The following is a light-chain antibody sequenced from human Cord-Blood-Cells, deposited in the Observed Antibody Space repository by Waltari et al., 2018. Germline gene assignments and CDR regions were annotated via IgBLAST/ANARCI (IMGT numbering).Light chain of an antibody. CDR1: QSVLYSSNNKNY. Sequence: DIVMTQSTDSLAVSLGERATINCKSSQSVLYSSNNKNYLAWYQQKPGQPPKLLIYWASSRESGVPDRFSGSGSGTDFTLTLSRLQAEDVAVYYYQQYYSSFWTFGHVNKVEIK. V-gene: IGKV4-1*01. CDR2: WAS. CDR3: QQYYSSFWT. J-gene: IGKJ1*01.